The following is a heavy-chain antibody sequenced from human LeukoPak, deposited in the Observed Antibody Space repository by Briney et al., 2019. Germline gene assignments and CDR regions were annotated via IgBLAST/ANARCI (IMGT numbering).Heavy chain of an antibody. V-gene: IGHV3-33*01. J-gene: IGHJ5*02. Sequence: GGSLRLSCAASGFTFSSYGIHWVRQAPGKGLEWVAFILYDGSNKYYADSVKGRFTISRDNAKNSLYLQMNSLRAEDTAVYYCARGRTRLDPWGQGTLVTVSS. CDR1: GFTFSSYG. D-gene: IGHD2-15*01. CDR2: ILYDGSNK. CDR3: ARGRTRLDP.